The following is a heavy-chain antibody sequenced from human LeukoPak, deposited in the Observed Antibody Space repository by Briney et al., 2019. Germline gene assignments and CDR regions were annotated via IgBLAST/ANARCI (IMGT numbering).Heavy chain of an antibody. Sequence: GASVKVSCKASGYTFNSYYIHWVRQAPGQGLEWMGIINPGGGNTLYAQKFQGRVTMTRDTSTSTVYMELSSLRSEDTAVYYCARDLTVMDPYYYYYYMDVWGKGTTVTVSS. CDR2: INPGGGNT. CDR1: GYTFNSYY. CDR3: ARDLTVMDPYYYYYYMDV. V-gene: IGHV1-46*02. D-gene: IGHD4-11*01. J-gene: IGHJ6*03.